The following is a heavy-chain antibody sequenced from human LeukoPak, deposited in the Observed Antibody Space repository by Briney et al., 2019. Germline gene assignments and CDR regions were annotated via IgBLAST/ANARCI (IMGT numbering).Heavy chain of an antibody. CDR3: ARDYGDYEGWFDP. CDR2: IYYSGST. D-gene: IGHD4-17*01. CDR1: GGSISSSSYY. V-gene: IGHV4-39*07. Sequence: SETPSLTCTVSGGSISSSSYYWGWIRQPPGKGLEWIGSIYYSGSTYYNPSLKSRVTISVDTSKNQFSLKLSSVTAADTAVYYCARDYGDYEGWFDPWGQGTLVTVSS. J-gene: IGHJ5*02.